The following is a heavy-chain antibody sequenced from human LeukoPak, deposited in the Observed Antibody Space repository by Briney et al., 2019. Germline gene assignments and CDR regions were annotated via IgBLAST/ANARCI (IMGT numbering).Heavy chain of an antibody. CDR1: GSIFITYW. Sequence: HGASLQISCHVSGSIFITYWIAWVRQLPGKGLESMGIIHPGDSDTRYSPSFQGQVAISVDKSINTAYLQWTTLKASDTAMYFCARTSVEVATGRGVSFDSWGQGTQVTVSS. CDR2: IHPGDSDT. J-gene: IGHJ4*02. CDR3: ARTSVEVATGRGVSFDS. D-gene: IGHD3-10*01. V-gene: IGHV5-51*01.